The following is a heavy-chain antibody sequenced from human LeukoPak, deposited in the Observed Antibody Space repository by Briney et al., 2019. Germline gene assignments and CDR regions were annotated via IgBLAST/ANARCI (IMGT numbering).Heavy chain of an antibody. V-gene: IGHV4-38-2*02. D-gene: IGHD3-10*01. J-gene: IGHJ6*03. CDR1: GYSISSGYY. CDR2: IYHSGST. CDR3: ARSTYYYGSGSYYNVFYYYYMDV. Sequence: SETLSLTCTVSGYSISSGYYWGWIRQPPGKGLEWIGSIYHSGSTYYNPSLKSRVTISVDTSKNQFSLKLSSVTAADTAVYYCARSTYYYGSGSYYNVFYYYYMDVWGKGTTVTVSS.